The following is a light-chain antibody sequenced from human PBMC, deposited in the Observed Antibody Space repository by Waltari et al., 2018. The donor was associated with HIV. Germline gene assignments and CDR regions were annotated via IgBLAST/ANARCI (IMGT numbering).Light chain of an antibody. Sequence: QSVLTQPPSASGTPGQRVTISCSGSSSNIGSNAVNWYQQLPGTAPKLLIYIDNQRRSGGPGRSSVSESAPPASVAISVFQSEDEANDYCAAWDDGLYGPLCGGGTKLTVL. CDR2: IDN. CDR3: AAWDDGLYGPL. V-gene: IGLV1-44*01. J-gene: IGLJ3*02. CDR1: SSNIGSNA.